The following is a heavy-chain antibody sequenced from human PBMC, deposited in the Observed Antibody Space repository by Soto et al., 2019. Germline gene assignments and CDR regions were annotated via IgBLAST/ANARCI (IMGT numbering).Heavy chain of an antibody. CDR1: GFTFSSYS. J-gene: IGHJ1*01. D-gene: IGHD4-4*01. Sequence: PGGSLRLSCAASGFTFSSYSMNWVRQAPGKGLEWVSSIVGSGASTYYADSVKGRFTISRDNSKNTLYLQMNSLRAEDTAVFYCARAPVPDYTAYGSCVFQVWGQGTLVTVSS. CDR3: ARAPVPDYTAYGSCVFQV. CDR2: IVGSGAST. V-gene: IGHV3-23*01.